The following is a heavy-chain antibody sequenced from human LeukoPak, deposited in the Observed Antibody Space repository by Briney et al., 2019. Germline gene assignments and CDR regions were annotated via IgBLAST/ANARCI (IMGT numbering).Heavy chain of an antibody. CDR2: ISSSSSYI. V-gene: IGHV3-21*01. CDR1: GFTFSSYG. CDR3: ATERRGYSYGGDFDY. J-gene: IGHJ4*02. D-gene: IGHD5-18*01. Sequence: GGSLRLSCAASGFTFSSYGMHWVRQAPGKGLEWVSSISSSSSYIYYADSVKGRFTISRDNAKNSLYLQMNSLRAEDTAVYYCATERRGYSYGGDFDYWGQGTLVTVSS.